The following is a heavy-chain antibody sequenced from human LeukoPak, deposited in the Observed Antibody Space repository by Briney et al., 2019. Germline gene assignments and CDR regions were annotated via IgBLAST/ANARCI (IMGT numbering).Heavy chain of an antibody. CDR1: GFTFSSYW. CDR2: IKQDGSEK. Sequence: GGSLRLSCAASGFTFSSYWMSWVRQAPGKGLEWVAHIKQDGSEKYYVDSVKGRFTISRDNAKNSLYLQMNSLRAEDTAVYYCARDSSSWSYYYYYMDVWGKGTTVTISS. J-gene: IGHJ6*03. V-gene: IGHV3-7*01. D-gene: IGHD6-13*01. CDR3: ARDSSSWSYYYYYMDV.